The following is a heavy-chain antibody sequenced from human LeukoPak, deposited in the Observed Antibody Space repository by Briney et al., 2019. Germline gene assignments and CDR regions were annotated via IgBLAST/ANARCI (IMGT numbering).Heavy chain of an antibody. J-gene: IGHJ4*02. Sequence: ASVKVSCKVSGYTFSGYQIHWVRQAPGQGLEWMGWINPNSGDTKYAQKFQGRVTMTSDTSTSTVYMELSRLSSDDTAVYSCARGAVSGTYRYLYWGQGTLVTVSS. CDR1: GYTFSGYQ. CDR2: INPNSGDT. D-gene: IGHD3-16*02. CDR3: ARGAVSGTYRYLY. V-gene: IGHV1-2*02.